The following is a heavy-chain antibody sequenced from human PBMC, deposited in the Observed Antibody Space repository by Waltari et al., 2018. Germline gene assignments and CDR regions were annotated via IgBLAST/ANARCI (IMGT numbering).Heavy chain of an antibody. J-gene: IGHJ4*02. CDR2: IDWDDDK. V-gene: IGHV2-70*15. CDR3: ARILGGAAAEYYFDY. Sequence: QVTLRESGPALVKPTQTLTLTCTFSGFSLSTSGMCVSWIRQPPGKALEWLARIDWDDDKYYSTSLKTRLTISKDTSKNQVVLTMTNMDPVDTATYYCARILGGAAAEYYFDYWGQGTLVTVSS. CDR1: GFSLSTSGMC. D-gene: IGHD6-13*01.